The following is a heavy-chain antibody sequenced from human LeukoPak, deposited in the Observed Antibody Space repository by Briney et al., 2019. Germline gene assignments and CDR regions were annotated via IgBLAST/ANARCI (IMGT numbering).Heavy chain of an antibody. V-gene: IGHV5-51*01. D-gene: IGHD2-2*02. CDR1: GYRFTSYW. CDR3: AIGGDSTTSCYRCFDY. J-gene: IGHJ4*02. CDR2: IYPDDSDT. Sequence: GESLKISCKGSGYRFTSYWIGWVRQMPGKGLEWMGPIYPDDSDTRYSPSFQGQVTISADKSISTAYLRWSSLKASDTAMYYCAIGGDSTTSCYRCFDYWGQGTLVTVSS.